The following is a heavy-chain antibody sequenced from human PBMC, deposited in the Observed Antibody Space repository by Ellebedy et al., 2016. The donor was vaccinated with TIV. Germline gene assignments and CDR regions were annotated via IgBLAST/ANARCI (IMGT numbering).Heavy chain of an antibody. Sequence: MPSETLSLTCTVSGGSINSYYWSWIRQPPGKGLEWIGEINHRGSANYNPSLRSRVIVSADTSKNELSLSLASVTAADTAVYYCARCPGDTAMVTCYFDYWGQGTLVTVSS. J-gene: IGHJ4*02. CDR1: GGSINSYY. CDR3: ARCPGDTAMVTCYFDY. CDR2: INHRGSA. V-gene: IGHV4-34*01. D-gene: IGHD5-18*01.